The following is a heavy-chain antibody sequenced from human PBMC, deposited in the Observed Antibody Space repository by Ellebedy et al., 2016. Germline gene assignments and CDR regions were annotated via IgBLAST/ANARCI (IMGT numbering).Heavy chain of an antibody. Sequence: SVKVSXXASGGTFSSYAISWVRQAPGQGLEWMGGIIPIFGTANYAQKFQGRVTITADESTSTAYMELSSLRSEDTAVYYCARDLDTAMVTPMRYYYYGMDVWGQGTTVTVSS. CDR1: GGTFSSYA. CDR2: IIPIFGTA. J-gene: IGHJ6*02. CDR3: ARDLDTAMVTPMRYYYYGMDV. D-gene: IGHD5-18*01. V-gene: IGHV1-69*13.